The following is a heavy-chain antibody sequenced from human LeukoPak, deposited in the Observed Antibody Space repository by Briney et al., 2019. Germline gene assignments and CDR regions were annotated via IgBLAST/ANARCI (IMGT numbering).Heavy chain of an antibody. CDR3: ARYSGPNDC. Sequence: GGSLRLSCAASGFTFSTYSMNWVRQAPGKGLEWVSSISGSSNYIYYVDSVKGRFTISRDNAKNSLYLQMNSLRAEDTAVYYCARYSGPNDCWGQGTLVTVSS. CDR1: GFTFSTYS. J-gene: IGHJ4*02. D-gene: IGHD2-15*01. CDR2: ISGSSNYI. V-gene: IGHV3-21*01.